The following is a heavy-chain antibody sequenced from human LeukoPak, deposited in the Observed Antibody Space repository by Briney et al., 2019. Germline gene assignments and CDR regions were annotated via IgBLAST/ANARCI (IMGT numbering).Heavy chain of an antibody. CDR1: GFTFSNYW. Sequence: PGGSLRLSCAASGFTFSNYWMHWVRQAPGKGLVWVSRINSDGINTSYADSVKGRFTISRDNAKNTLNLQMNSLRAEDTAVYYCASDDSSGYFDAFDIWGQGTMVTVSS. D-gene: IGHD3-22*01. CDR3: ASDDSSGYFDAFDI. J-gene: IGHJ3*02. V-gene: IGHV3-74*01. CDR2: INSDGINT.